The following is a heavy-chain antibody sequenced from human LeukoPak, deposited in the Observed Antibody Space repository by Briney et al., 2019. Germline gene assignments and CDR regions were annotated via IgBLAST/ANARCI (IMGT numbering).Heavy chain of an antibody. V-gene: IGHV3-33*01. CDR3: ARAPAPGTPFLDY. CDR2: IWYDGSNK. CDR1: GFTFSSYG. J-gene: IGHJ4*02. Sequence: PGGSLRLSCAASGFTFSSYGMHWVRQAPGKGLEWVAVIWYDGSNKYYADSVKGRFTISRDNSKNTLYLQMNSLRAEDTAVYYCARAPAPGTPFLDYWGQGTLVTVSS. D-gene: IGHD1-14*01.